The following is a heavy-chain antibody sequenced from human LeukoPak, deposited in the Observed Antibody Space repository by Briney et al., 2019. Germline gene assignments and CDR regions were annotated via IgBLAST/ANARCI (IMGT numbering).Heavy chain of an antibody. J-gene: IGHJ5*01. V-gene: IGHV4-61*01. CDR2: IYYSGST. Sequence: SETLSLTCTVSGGSVSSGIYYWSWIRQPPGKGLEWIGYIYYSGSTSYNASLKSRVTISVDTSKNQFSLKLKSVTTADTAVYYCARDSAYNWTDSWGQGILVTVSS. CDR3: ARDSAYNWTDS. CDR1: GGSVSSGIYY. D-gene: IGHD6-25*01.